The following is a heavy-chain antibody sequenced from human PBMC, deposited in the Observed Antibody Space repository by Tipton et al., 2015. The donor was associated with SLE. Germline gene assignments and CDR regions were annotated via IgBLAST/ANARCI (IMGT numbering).Heavy chain of an antibody. D-gene: IGHD2-8*02. Sequence: TLSLTCAVSGYSISSGYYWGWIRQPPGKGLEWIGSIYHSGSTYYNPSLKSRVTISVDTSKNQFSLKVNSVTAADTAVYYCARDSTLVYYYGLDVWGQGITVTVAS. J-gene: IGHJ6*02. CDR1: GYSISSGYY. V-gene: IGHV4-38-2*02. CDR2: IYHSGST. CDR3: ARDSTLVYYYGLDV.